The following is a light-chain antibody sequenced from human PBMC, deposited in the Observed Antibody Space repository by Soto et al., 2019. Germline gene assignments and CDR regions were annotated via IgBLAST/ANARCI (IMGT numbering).Light chain of an antibody. J-gene: IGLJ3*02. Sequence: QSALTQPASVSGSPGQSITISCTGTSSDVGSYNFVSWYQQHPGKAPKLMIYEGSKRPSGVSNRFSGSKSGNTASLTISGLQAEDEAHYYCCSYADSRVFGGGTQLTVL. CDR1: SSDVGSYNF. V-gene: IGLV2-23*01. CDR3: CSYADSRV. CDR2: EGS.